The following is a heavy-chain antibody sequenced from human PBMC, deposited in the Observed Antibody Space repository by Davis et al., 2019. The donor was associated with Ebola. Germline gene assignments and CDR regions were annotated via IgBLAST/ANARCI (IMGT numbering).Heavy chain of an antibody. CDR2: ISSNGGST. D-gene: IGHD3-16*01. V-gene: IGHV3-64D*08. CDR1: GFTFSSYA. J-gene: IGHJ3*02. CDR3: VKDGAAGPSDAFDI. Sequence: GESLKISCSASGFTFSSYAMHWVRQAPGKGLEYVSAISSNGGSTYYADSVKGRFTISRDNSKNTLYLQMSSLRAEDTAVYYCVKDGAAGPSDAFDIWGQGTTVTVSS.